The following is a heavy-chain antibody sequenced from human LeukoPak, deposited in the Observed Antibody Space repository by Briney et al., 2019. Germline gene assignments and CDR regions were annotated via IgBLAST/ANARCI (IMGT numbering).Heavy chain of an antibody. CDR3: ARGADWGGGKGAFDI. CDR2: IIPIFGTA. D-gene: IGHD7-27*01. V-gene: IGHV1-69*05. J-gene: IGHJ3*02. CDR1: GGTFSSYA. Sequence: SVKVSCKASGGTFSSYAISWVRQAPGQGLEWMGGIIPIFGTANYAQKFQGRVTITTDESTSTAYMELSSLRSEDTAVYYCARGADWGGGKGAFDIWGQGTMVTVSS.